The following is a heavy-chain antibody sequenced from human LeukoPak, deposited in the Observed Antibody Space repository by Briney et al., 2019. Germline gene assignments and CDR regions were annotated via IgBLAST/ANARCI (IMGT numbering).Heavy chain of an antibody. CDR3: ARRVEQLDPAFDI. CDR1: GYIFTSYW. J-gene: IGHJ3*02. V-gene: IGHV5-51*01. D-gene: IGHD6-6*01. CDR2: IYPGDSDT. Sequence: GESLKISCKGSGYIFTSYWIGWVRQMPGKGLEWMGIIYPGDSDTRYSPSFQGQVTISADKSISTAYLQWSSLKASDTAMYYCARRVEQLDPAFDIWGQGTMVTVSS.